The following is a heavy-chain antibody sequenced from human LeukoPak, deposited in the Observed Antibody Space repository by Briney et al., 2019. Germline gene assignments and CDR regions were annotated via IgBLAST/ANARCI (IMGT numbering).Heavy chain of an antibody. J-gene: IGHJ5*02. CDR1: GGTISTSSYY. CDR2: VYYSGST. V-gene: IGHV4-39*07. Sequence: SETLSLTCTVSGGTISTSSYYFAWIRQPPGKGLEWIGSVYYSGSTYYNLSLKSRVTISVDTSKNQFSLKLSSVTAADTAVYYCARTSQVGATKGWFDPWGQGTLVTVSS. CDR3: ARTSQVGATKGWFDP. D-gene: IGHD1-26*01.